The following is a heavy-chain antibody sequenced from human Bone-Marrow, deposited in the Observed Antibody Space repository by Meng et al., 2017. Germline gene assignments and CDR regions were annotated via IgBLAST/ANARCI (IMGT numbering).Heavy chain of an antibody. CDR2: LNHSGST. CDR1: SGSFSDYN. D-gene: IGHD4-11*01. J-gene: IGHJ4*02. CDR3: ARGPTTMAHDFDY. Sequence: QVQLQQSVAGLLRPSETPSPARVGSSGSFSDYNWVWIRPPTGKELRWIGELNHSGSTNYNPSIEGRATISVATSQINLSLRLSSVTAADSALYYCARGPTTMAHDFDYWGQGTLVTVSS. V-gene: IGHV4-34*01.